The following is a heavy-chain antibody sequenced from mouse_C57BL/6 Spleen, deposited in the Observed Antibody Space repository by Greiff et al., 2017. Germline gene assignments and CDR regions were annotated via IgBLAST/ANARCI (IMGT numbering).Heavy chain of an antibody. J-gene: IGHJ4*01. CDR1: GFNIKDYY. Sequence: VQLQQSGAELVRPGASVKLSCTASGFNIKDYYMHWVKQRPEQGLEWIGRIDPEDGDTEYAPKFQGKATMTADTSSNTAYLQLSSLTSEDTAVYYCTTRGGYYGGAMDYWGQGTSVTVSS. CDR2: IDPEDGDT. D-gene: IGHD1-1*01. V-gene: IGHV14-1*01. CDR3: TTRGGYYGGAMDY.